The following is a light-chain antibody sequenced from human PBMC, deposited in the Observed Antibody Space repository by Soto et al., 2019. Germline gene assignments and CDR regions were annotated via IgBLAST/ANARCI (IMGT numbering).Light chain of an antibody. Sequence: QSVLTEPACVSVSPGQSITISCTGTSSDVGGYNYVSWYQQHPGKAPKLIIYEVTNRPSGISNRFSGSKSDNTASLTIAGLQSEDEAEYFCSSFTSSSTRVFGTGTKVTVL. V-gene: IGLV2-14*03. CDR2: EVT. CDR1: SSDVGGYNY. CDR3: SSFTSSSTRV. J-gene: IGLJ1*01.